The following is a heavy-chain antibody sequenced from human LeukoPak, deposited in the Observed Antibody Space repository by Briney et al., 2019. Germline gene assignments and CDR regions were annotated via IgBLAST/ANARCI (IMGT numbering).Heavy chain of an antibody. J-gene: IGHJ4*02. CDR1: GFTFSSYE. V-gene: IGHV3-48*03. CDR2: ISSSGSTI. D-gene: IGHD3-16*02. Sequence: GGSLRLSCAASGFTFSSYEMNWVRQAPGKVLEWVSYISSSGSTIYYADSVKGRFTISRDNAKNSLYLQMNGLRAEDTAVYYCARSVITFGGVIVPFDYWGQGTLVTVSS. CDR3: ARSVITFGGVIVPFDY.